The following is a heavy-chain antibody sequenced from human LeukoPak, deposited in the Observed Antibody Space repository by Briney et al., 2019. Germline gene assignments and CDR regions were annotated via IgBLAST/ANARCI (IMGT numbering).Heavy chain of an antibody. V-gene: IGHV4-30-2*01. CDR1: GGSISSGGYS. CDR2: IYHSGST. Sequence: SETLSLTCAVSGGSISSGGYSWSWIRQPPGEGLEWIGYIYHSGSTYYNPSLKSRVTISVDRSKNQFSLKLSSVTAADTAVYYCARVGSSKLYYFDYWGQGTLVTVSS. J-gene: IGHJ4*02. D-gene: IGHD6-13*01. CDR3: ARVGSSKLYYFDY.